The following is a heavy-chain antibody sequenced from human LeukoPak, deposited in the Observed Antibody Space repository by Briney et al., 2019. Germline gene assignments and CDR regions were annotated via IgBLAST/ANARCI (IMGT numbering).Heavy chain of an antibody. Sequence: ASVKGSCKASGYTFTSCAMHWVREAPGQRLEWMGWINAGNGNTKYSQEFQGRVTITRDTSASTAYMELSSLRSEDMAVYYCARDGCSSTSCSNYYYYMDVWGKGTTVTVSS. CDR2: INAGNGNT. J-gene: IGHJ6*03. V-gene: IGHV1-3*03. D-gene: IGHD2-2*01. CDR3: ARDGCSSTSCSNYYYYMDV. CDR1: GYTFTSCA.